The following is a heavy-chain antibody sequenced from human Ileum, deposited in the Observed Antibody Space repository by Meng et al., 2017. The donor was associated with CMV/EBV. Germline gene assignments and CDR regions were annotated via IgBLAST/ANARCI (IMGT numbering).Heavy chain of an antibody. V-gene: IGHV3-11*01. Sequence: LRLSCADSGFIFGDYYMTWIRQAPGKGLEWISYITGPGTTIYYADSVKGRFTISRDNAKNSLYLQMNSLRADDTAVYYCARGNYGFDYWGQGTLVTVSS. D-gene: IGHD4-17*01. CDR2: ITGPGTTI. CDR3: ARGNYGFDY. J-gene: IGHJ4*02. CDR1: GFIFGDYY.